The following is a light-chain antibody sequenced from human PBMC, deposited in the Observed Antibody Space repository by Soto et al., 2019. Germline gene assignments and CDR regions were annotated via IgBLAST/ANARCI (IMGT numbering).Light chain of an antibody. CDR1: STDVGDYNY. CDR2: DVS. V-gene: IGLV2-14*03. CDR3: NSYTSRSTKSV. Sequence: QSALAQPASVSGSPGQSITISCTGTSTDVGDYNYVSWYQQHPGKAPKLIIYDVSNRPSGVSNRFSGSKSGNTASLTISGLQAEDEADYYCNSYTSRSTKSVFGTGTKVTVL. J-gene: IGLJ1*01.